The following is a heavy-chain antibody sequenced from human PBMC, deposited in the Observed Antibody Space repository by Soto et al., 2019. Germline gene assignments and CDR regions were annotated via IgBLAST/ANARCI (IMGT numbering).Heavy chain of an antibody. Sequence: EVQLLESGGGLVQPGGSLRLSCAASGFTFSSYAMSWVRQAPGKGLEWVSAISGSGGSTYYADSVKGRFTISRDNSKNTLYLQMNSLRAEDTAVYYCAKDVEYSQAMPYYPFPMDVWGQGTPVTVSS. J-gene: IGHJ6*02. CDR3: AKDVEYSQAMPYYPFPMDV. CDR2: ISGSGGST. D-gene: IGHD2-2*01. V-gene: IGHV3-23*01. CDR1: GFTFSSYA.